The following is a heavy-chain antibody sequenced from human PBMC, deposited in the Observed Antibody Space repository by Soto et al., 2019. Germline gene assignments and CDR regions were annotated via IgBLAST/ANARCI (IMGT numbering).Heavy chain of an antibody. Sequence: RLSCAASGFTLSGYAMDWGRQAPGKGLEYVSGISSNGVGTYYANSVQGRFTISRDNSKNTVYLQMGSLRPEDMAVYYCARRARPDFYYMDVWGKGTTVTVSS. CDR1: GFTLSGYA. D-gene: IGHD6-6*01. J-gene: IGHJ6*03. CDR2: ISSNGVGT. V-gene: IGHV3-64*01. CDR3: ARRARPDFYYMDV.